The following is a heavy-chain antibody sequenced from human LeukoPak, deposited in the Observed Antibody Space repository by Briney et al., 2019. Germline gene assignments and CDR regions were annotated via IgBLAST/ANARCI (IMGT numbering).Heavy chain of an antibody. CDR2: IYYSGST. CDR1: GGSISSGCYY. CDR3: ARGLHDYYDSSGYYSSGDHWFDP. D-gene: IGHD3-22*01. J-gene: IGHJ5*02. Sequence: SETLSLTCTVSGGSISSGCYYWSWIRQHPGKGLEWIGYIYYSGSTYYNPSLKSRVTISVDTSKNQFSLQLSSVTAADTAVYDCARGLHDYYDSSGYYSSGDHWFDPWGQGTLVTVSS. V-gene: IGHV4-31*03.